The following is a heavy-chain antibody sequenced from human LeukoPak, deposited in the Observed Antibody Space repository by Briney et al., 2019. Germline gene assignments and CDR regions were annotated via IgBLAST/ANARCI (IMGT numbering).Heavy chain of an antibody. CDR3: ATDRQLRGLPEAGFDP. J-gene: IGHJ5*02. Sequence: GASVKVSGKVSGYTLTELSMHWVRQAPGKGLEWMGGFDPEEGETIYAQKFQGRVTMTEDTSTDTAYMELSSLRSEDTAVYYCATDRQLRGLPEAGFDPWGQGTLVTVSS. CDR1: GYTLTELS. D-gene: IGHD4-17*01. CDR2: FDPEEGET. V-gene: IGHV1-24*01.